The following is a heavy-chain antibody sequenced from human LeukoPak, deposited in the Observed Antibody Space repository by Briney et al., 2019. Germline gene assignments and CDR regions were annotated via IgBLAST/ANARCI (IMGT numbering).Heavy chain of an antibody. CDR2: ISYDGSNK. J-gene: IGHJ6*02. Sequence: HPGGSLRLSCAASGFTFSSYAMHWVRQAPGKGLEWVAVISYDGSNKYYADSVKGRFTISRDNSKNTLYLQMNSLRAEDTAVYYCARATQPTWDYYYYGMDVWGQGTTVTVSS. D-gene: IGHD2-15*01. CDR3: ARATQPTWDYYYYGMDV. CDR1: GFTFSSYA. V-gene: IGHV3-30-3*01.